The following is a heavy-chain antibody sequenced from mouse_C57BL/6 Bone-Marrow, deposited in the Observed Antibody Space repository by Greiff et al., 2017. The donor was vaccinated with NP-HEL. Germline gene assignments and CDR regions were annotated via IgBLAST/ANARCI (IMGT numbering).Heavy chain of an antibody. CDR3: ARAEGTWYFDV. CDR2: IHPNSGST. D-gene: IGHD2-14*01. Sequence: VQLQQPGAELVKPGASVKLSCKASGYTFTSYWMHWVKQRPGQGLEWIGMIHPNSGSTNYNEKFKSKATLTVDKSSSTAYMQLSSLTSEDSAVYYYARAEGTWYFDVWGTGTTVTVSS. J-gene: IGHJ1*03. V-gene: IGHV1-64*01. CDR1: GYTFTSYW.